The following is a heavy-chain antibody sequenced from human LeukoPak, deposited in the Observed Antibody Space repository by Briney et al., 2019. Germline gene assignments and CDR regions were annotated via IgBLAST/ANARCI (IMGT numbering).Heavy chain of an antibody. CDR2: IYYTGIT. D-gene: IGHD6-6*01. V-gene: IGHV4-39*01. J-gene: IGHJ4*02. Sequence: SETLSLTCTVSGGSISSSSYYWGWIRQPPGEGLEWIGSIYYTGITYYSPSLKSRVTISADTSKNEFSLKLSSVTAADTAVYYCTSEISSASNYWGQGTLVTVSS. CDR1: GGSISSSSYY. CDR3: TSEISSASNY.